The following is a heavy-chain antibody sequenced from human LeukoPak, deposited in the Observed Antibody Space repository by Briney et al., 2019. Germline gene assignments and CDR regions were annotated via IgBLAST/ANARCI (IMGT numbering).Heavy chain of an antibody. Sequence: SETLSLTCTVSGGSIFGAYWSWIRQSPGKGLEWIGYVYDTGTTNYNPSLQSRVTISIDTSRNQFSLRLSSVTAADTAVYYCASEHGSGGYYYYMDVWGKGTTVTVSS. V-gene: IGHV4-59*01. J-gene: IGHJ6*03. D-gene: IGHD6-19*01. CDR2: VYDTGTT. CDR3: ASEHGSGGYYYYMDV. CDR1: GGSIFGAY.